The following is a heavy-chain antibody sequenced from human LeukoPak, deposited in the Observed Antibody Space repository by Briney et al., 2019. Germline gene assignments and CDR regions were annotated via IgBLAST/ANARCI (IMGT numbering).Heavy chain of an antibody. J-gene: IGHJ4*02. D-gene: IGHD3-16*01. CDR2: VSASGGST. Sequence: PGGSLRLSCAASGFTFSTSVMSWVRQAPGKGLEWISGVSASGGSTYYAGSVKGRFTISRDNAKNTLYLQMNSLRAEDTAVYYCARDSRRITPHFDYWGQGTLVTVSS. CDR1: GFTFSTSV. CDR3: ARDSRRITPHFDY. V-gene: IGHV3-23*01.